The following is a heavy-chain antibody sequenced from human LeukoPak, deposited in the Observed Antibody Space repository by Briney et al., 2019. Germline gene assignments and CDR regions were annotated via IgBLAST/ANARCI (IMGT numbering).Heavy chain of an antibody. J-gene: IGHJ4*02. D-gene: IGHD6-19*01. V-gene: IGHV3-33*01. CDR2: IWYDGSNK. CDR3: ARDRGGGWYVPDY. Sequence: PGTTLRLSCAASGFTFSSYGMHWVRQAPGKGLEWVAVIWYDGSNKYYADSVKGRFTISRDNSKNTLYLQMNSLRAEDTAVYYCARDRGGGWYVPDYWGQGTLVTVSS. CDR1: GFTFSSYG.